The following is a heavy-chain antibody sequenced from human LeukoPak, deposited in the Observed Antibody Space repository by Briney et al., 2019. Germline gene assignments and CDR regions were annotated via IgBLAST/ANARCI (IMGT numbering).Heavy chain of an antibody. CDR2: INPNSSGT. CDR1: GYTFTGYY. Sequence: ASVKVSCKASGYTFTGYYMHWVRQAPGQGLEWMGRINPNSSGTNYAQKFQGRVTMTRDTSISTAYMELSRLRSDDTAVYYCATTVTTTDAFDIWGQGTMVTVSS. J-gene: IGHJ3*02. V-gene: IGHV1-2*06. CDR3: ATTVTTTDAFDI. D-gene: IGHD4-11*01.